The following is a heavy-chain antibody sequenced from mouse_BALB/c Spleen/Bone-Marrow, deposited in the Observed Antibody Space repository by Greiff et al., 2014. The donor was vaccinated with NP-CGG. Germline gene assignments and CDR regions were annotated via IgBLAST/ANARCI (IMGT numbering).Heavy chain of an antibody. V-gene: IGHV1-9*01. CDR2: ILPGSGSS. Sequence: QVQLQQSGAELMKPGASVKISCKATGYTFSNYWIEWIKQRPGHGLEWIGEILPGSGSSNYNEKLKGKATFTADTSSNTVYMQLSSLAAEDSAVYYCARTADGYYYAMDYWGQGTSVTVSS. CDR1: GYTFSNYW. J-gene: IGHJ4*01. CDR3: ARTADGYYYAMDY. D-gene: IGHD2-3*01.